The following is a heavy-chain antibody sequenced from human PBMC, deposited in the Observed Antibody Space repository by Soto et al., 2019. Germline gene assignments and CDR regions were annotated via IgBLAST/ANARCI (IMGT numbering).Heavy chain of an antibody. CDR3: ARERGGATMFDY. CDR1: GGSLSGYY. V-gene: IGHV4-34*01. D-gene: IGHD5-12*01. CDR2: INHSGST. Sequence: QVQLQQWGAGLLKPSETLSLTCAVYGGSLSGYYWSWIRQPPGKGLEWIGEINHSGSTNYNPSLKSRVTISVDTSKNQLSLKLSSVTAADTAVYYCARERGGATMFDYWGQGTLVTVSS. J-gene: IGHJ4*02.